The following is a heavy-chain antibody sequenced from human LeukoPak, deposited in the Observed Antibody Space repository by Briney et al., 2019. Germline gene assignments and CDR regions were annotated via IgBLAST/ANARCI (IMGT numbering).Heavy chain of an antibody. D-gene: IGHD3-3*01. CDR2: ISYDGSNK. V-gene: IGHV3-30*04. CDR3: ARDPNYDFWSGVTLDY. J-gene: IGHJ4*02. Sequence: PGGSLRLSCAASGFTFSSYAMHWVRQAPGKGLEWVAVISYDGSNKYYADSVKGRFTISRDSSKNTLYLQMNSLRAEDTAVYYCARDPNYDFWSGVTLDYWGQGTLVTVSS. CDR1: GFTFSSYA.